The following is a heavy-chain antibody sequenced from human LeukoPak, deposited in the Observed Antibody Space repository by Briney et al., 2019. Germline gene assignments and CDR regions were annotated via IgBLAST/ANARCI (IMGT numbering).Heavy chain of an antibody. CDR2: INPNSGGT. J-gene: IGHJ4*02. D-gene: IGHD1-7*01. CDR1: GYTFTGYY. V-gene: IGHV1-2*02. Sequence: GASVKVSCKASGYTFTGYYMHWVRQAPGQGLEWMGWINPNSGGTNYAQKFQGRVTMTRDTSISTAYMELSRLRSDDTAVYYCARGTSEGRYYFDYWGQGTLVTVSS. CDR3: ARGTSEGRYYFDY.